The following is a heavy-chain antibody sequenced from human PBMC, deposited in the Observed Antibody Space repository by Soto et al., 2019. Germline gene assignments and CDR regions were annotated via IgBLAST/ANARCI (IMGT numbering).Heavy chain of an antibody. J-gene: IGHJ6*02. Sequence: QVQLVESGGGLVKPGGYLRFSCAASGFTFSDYYMSWIRQAPGKGLELVSYISSSGSTIYYADSVKGRFTISRDNAKNSLYLQMNSLRAEDTAVYYCARAGIAVAGPYYYYGMDVWGQGTTVTVSS. CDR2: ISSSGSTI. D-gene: IGHD6-19*01. CDR3: ARAGIAVAGPYYYYGMDV. V-gene: IGHV3-11*01. CDR1: GFTFSDYY.